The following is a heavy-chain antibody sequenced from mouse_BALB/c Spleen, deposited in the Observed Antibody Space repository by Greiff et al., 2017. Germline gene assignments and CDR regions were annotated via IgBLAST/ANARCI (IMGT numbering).Heavy chain of an antibody. CDR2: ISSGSSTI. J-gene: IGHJ3*01. V-gene: IGHV5-17*02. CDR1: GFTFSSFG. D-gene: IGHD1-1*01. CDR3: ARGTTVVAPFAY. Sequence: EVKLVESGGGLVQPGGSRKLSCAASGFTFSSFGMHWVRQAPEKGLEWVAYISSGSSTIYYADTVKGRFTISRDNPKNTLFLQMTSLRSEDTAMYYCARGTTVVAPFAYWGQGTLVTVSA.